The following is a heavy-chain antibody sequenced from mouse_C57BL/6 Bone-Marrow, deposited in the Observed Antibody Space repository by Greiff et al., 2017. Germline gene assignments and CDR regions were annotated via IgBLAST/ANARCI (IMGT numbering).Heavy chain of an antibody. V-gene: IGHV5-15*01. Sequence: EVKVVESGGGLVQPGGSLKLSCAASGFTFSDYGMAWVRQAPRKGPEWVAFISNLAYSIYYADTVTGRFTISRENAKNTLYLEMSSLRSEDTAMYYCARHRHYAMDYWGQGTSVTVSS. J-gene: IGHJ4*01. CDR1: GFTFSDYG. CDR3: ARHRHYAMDY. CDR2: ISNLAYSI.